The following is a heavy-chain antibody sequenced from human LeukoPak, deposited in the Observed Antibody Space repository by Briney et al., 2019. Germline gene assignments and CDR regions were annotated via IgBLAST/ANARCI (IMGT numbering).Heavy chain of an antibody. CDR3: ARVKDSSGWGRYYYYYMDV. J-gene: IGHJ6*03. CDR1: GASITGYY. D-gene: IGHD6-19*01. Sequence: PSETLSLTCSVSGASITGYYWSWIRQPAGKGLEWIGRIYTSGSTDYNPSLRSRVTMSVDTSKNQFSLKLSSVTAADTAVYYCARVKDSSGWGRYYYYYMDVWGKGTTVTASS. V-gene: IGHV4-4*07. CDR2: IYTSGST.